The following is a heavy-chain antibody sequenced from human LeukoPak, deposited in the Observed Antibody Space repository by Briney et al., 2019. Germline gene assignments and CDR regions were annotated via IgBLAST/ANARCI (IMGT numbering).Heavy chain of an antibody. CDR2: IYTSGST. J-gene: IGHJ6*03. V-gene: IGHV4-4*07. CDR3: ARDSSSWVYYYYMDV. Sequence: SETLSLTCTVSGGSISSYYWSWIRQPAGKGLEWIGRIYTSGSTNYNPSLKSRVTMSVDTSKNQFSLKLSSATAADTAVYYCARDSSSWVYYYYMDVWGKGTTVTVSS. D-gene: IGHD6-13*01. CDR1: GGSISSYY.